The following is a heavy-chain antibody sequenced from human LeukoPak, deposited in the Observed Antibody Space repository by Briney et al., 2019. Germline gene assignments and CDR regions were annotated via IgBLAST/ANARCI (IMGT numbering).Heavy chain of an antibody. CDR3: AIAAHYYGMDV. CDR1: GFTFDDYT. Sequence: GASLRLSCAASGFTFDDYTMHWVRQAPGKGLEWVSLISWDGGSTYYADSVKGRFTISRDNSKNSLYLQMNSLRTEDTALYYCAIAAHYYGMDVWGQGTTVTVSS. CDR2: ISWDGGST. V-gene: IGHV3-43*01. D-gene: IGHD6-25*01. J-gene: IGHJ6*02.